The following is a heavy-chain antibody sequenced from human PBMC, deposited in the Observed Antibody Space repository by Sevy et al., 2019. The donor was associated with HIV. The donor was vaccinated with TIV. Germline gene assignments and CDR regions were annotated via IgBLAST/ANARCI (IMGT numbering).Heavy chain of an antibody. CDR1: GGSISGYY. J-gene: IGHJ6*03. D-gene: IGHD3-10*01. V-gene: IGHV4-59*01. CDR2: IYYSGST. Sequence: SETLSLTCTVSGGSISGYYWSWIRQPPGKGLEWIGYIYYSGSTNYNPSLKSRVTISVDTSKNQFSLKLSSVTAADTAVYYCARYYAYYYYMDVWGKGTTVTASS. CDR3: ARYYAYYYYMDV.